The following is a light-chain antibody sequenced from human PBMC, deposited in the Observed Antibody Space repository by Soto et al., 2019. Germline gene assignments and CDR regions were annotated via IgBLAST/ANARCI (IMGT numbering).Light chain of an antibody. CDR3: QQASSFPLT. J-gene: IGKJ4*01. CDR2: GAT. Sequence: IQMTQSPSSVSAAVGDRVTITCRASQVISSWLAWYQQRPGTAPKLLIYGATTLRSGVPSRFSGSESGTLFTLTITSLQPEDYATYYWQQASSFPLTFGGGTKVEIQ. V-gene: IGKV1-12*01. CDR1: QVISSW.